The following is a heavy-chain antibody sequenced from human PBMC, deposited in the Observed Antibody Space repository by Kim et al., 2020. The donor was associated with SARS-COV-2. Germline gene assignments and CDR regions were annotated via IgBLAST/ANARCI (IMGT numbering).Heavy chain of an antibody. Sequence: GGSLRLSCAASGFTFSSYGMHWVRQAPGKGLEWVAVIWYDGSNKYYADSVKGRFTISRDNSKNTLYLQMNSLRAEDTAVYYCARETYDSSGYLDYYYGMDVWGQGTTVTVSS. CDR2: IWYDGSNK. CDR3: ARETYDSSGYLDYYYGMDV. V-gene: IGHV3-33*01. D-gene: IGHD3-22*01. J-gene: IGHJ6*02. CDR1: GFTFSSYG.